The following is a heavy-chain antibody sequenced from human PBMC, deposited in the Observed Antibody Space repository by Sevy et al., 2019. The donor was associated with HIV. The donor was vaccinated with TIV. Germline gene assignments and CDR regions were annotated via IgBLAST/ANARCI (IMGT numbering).Heavy chain of an antibody. Sequence: GGSLRLSCATSEFTFSSYSMNWVRQAPGNGLEWVSSISGGGTYIYYADSVKGRFTISRGNAKNSLSLQMNSLRAEDTAVYYCARGTHDYGDYDRDAFDIWGQGTMVTVSS. CDR1: EFTFSSYS. CDR3: ARGTHDYGDYDRDAFDI. J-gene: IGHJ3*02. CDR2: ISGGGTYI. D-gene: IGHD4-17*01. V-gene: IGHV3-21*01.